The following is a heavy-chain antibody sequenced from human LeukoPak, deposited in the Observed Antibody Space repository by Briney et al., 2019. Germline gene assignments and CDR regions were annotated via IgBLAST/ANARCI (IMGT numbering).Heavy chain of an antibody. Sequence: PSEALSLTCAVYGGSFSGYYWSWIRQPPGKGLEWSGEINHSGSTNYNPSLKSRVTISVDTSKNQFSLKLSSVTAADTAVYYCARGTVTPYYFDYWGQGTLVTVSS. CDR1: GGSFSGYY. D-gene: IGHD4-17*01. CDR3: ARGTVTPYYFDY. J-gene: IGHJ4*02. V-gene: IGHV4-34*01. CDR2: INHSGST.